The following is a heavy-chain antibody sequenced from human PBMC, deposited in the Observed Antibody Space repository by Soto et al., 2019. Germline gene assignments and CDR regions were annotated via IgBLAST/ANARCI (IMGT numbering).Heavy chain of an antibody. J-gene: IGHJ4*02. Sequence: QVQLVESGGGVVQPGRSLRLSCAASGFTFSSYGMHWVRQAPGKGLEWVAVISYDGSNKYYADSVKGRFTISRDNSKNTLYLQMNSLRAEDTAVYYCAKDGGWLLLKPGDYWGQGPLVTVSS. CDR1: GFTFSSYG. D-gene: IGHD3-22*01. V-gene: IGHV3-30*18. CDR3: AKDGGWLLLKPGDY. CDR2: ISYDGSNK.